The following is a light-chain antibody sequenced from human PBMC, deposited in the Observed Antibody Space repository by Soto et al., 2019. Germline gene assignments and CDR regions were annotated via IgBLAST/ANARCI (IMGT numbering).Light chain of an antibody. V-gene: IGKV3-15*01. J-gene: IGKJ1*01. CDR2: GAS. Sequence: EIVMRQSPATLSVSPGERATLSCRASQSVSSNLAWYQQKPGQAPRLLIYGASTRAAGIPARFSGSGSGTEFTLTISSLQSEDLAVYYCQQYNNWPKTFGQGTKVDI. CDR3: QQYNNWPKT. CDR1: QSVSSN.